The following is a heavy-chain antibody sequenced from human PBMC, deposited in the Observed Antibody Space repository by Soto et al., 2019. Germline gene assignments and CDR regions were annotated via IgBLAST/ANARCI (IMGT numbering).Heavy chain of an antibody. CDR2: VIPILGMA. D-gene: IGHD2-2*01. Sequence: QVQLVQSGAEVKKPGSSVKVSCEASGGTFSSYSFSWLRQAPGQGLEWMGRVIPILGMANYAQKFQGRVTITPDKSPSTVYMEMRSLRSEDTAVYYCARGGAVVVPGAVDRHNWFDPWGQGPLVTVSS. CDR3: ARGGAVVVPGAVDRHNWFDP. CDR1: GGTFSSYS. V-gene: IGHV1-69*02. J-gene: IGHJ5*02.